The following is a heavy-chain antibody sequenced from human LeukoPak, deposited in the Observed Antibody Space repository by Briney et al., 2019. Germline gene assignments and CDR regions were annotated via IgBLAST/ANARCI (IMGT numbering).Heavy chain of an antibody. CDR1: GGSISGYY. Sequence: SETLSLTCTVSGGSISGYYWSWIRQPPGKGLEWIGYISYSGTTIYNPSLKSRVTISVDTSKNQFSLTLSSVTAADTAVYYCARGNSPYSSLSVWGQGTLVTVSS. D-gene: IGHD6-6*01. J-gene: IGHJ4*02. CDR3: ARGNSPYSSLSV. CDR2: ISYSGTT. V-gene: IGHV4-59*01.